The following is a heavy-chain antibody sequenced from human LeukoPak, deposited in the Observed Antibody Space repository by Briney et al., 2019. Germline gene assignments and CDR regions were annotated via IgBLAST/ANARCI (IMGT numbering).Heavy chain of an antibody. CDR2: IYYSGST. V-gene: IGHV4-59*01. D-gene: IGHD3-10*01. J-gene: IGHJ6*02. Sequence: SETLSLTCTVSGGSISSYYWSWIRQPPGKRLEWIGYIYYSGSTNYNPSLKSRVTISVDTSKNQFSLKLSSVTAADTAVYYCARAGGYYSYYYGMDVWGQGTTVTVSS. CDR3: ARAGGYYSYYYGMDV. CDR1: GGSISSYY.